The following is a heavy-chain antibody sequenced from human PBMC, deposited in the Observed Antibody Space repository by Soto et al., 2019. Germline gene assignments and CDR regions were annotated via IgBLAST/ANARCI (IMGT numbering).Heavy chain of an antibody. J-gene: IGHJ6*02. Sequence: EVQLLESGGGLGQGGGSLRLSCAASGFTFSSYTMNWVRQAPGKGREWVSLISARGGSTYYADSVKGRFTISRDNSKNTLYLQMNSLRAEDTGVYYCARDPPNDKTQLAYGIDVWGQGTAVTVSS. V-gene: IGHV3-23*01. D-gene: IGHD2-2*01. CDR2: ISARGGST. CDR1: GFTFSSYT. CDR3: ARDPPNDKTQLAYGIDV.